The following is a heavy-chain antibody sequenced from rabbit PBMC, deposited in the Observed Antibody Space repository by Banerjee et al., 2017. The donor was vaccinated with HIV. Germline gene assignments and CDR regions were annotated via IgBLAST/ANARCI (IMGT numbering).Heavy chain of an antibody. J-gene: IGHJ4*01. CDR2: IYTGSSGST. D-gene: IGHD8-1*01. V-gene: IGHV1S45*01. CDR3: ARGDRYDDITYRYYLKL. Sequence: QEQLEESGGDLVKPGASLTLTCTASGFSFSSSYYMCWVRQAPGKGLEWIACIYTGSSGSTYYASWAKGRFTITKTSSTTVTLQMTSLTAADTATYFCARGDRYDDITYRYYLKLWGPGTLVTVS. CDR1: GFSFSSSYY.